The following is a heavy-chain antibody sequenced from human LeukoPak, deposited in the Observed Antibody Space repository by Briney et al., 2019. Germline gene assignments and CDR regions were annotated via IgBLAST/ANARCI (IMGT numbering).Heavy chain of an antibody. D-gene: IGHD6-6*01. V-gene: IGHV3-23*01. J-gene: IGHJ4*02. Sequence: GGSLRLSCAASGFIFSSYAMTWVRQAPGKGPEWVSAISGGGDSTYYADSVKGRFTISRDNSKNTLYLQMSSLRVEDAAVYYCAKDYLYRSSSNWGQGTLVTVSS. CDR1: GFIFSSYA. CDR3: AKDYLYRSSSN. CDR2: ISGGGDST.